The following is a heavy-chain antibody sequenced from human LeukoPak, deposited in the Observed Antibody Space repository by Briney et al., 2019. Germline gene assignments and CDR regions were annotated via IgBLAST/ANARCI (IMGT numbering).Heavy chain of an antibody. J-gene: IGHJ5*02. CDR3: AKGLHTSSWYGNWFDP. CDR1: GFSFSTFA. CDR2: ISSDGSKE. V-gene: IGHV3-30*18. D-gene: IGHD2-15*01. Sequence: GGSLRLSCGASGFSFSTFAMHWVRQTPDKGLEWVAVISSDGSKEIYADSVKGRFTISRDNSKNTLYLRMNNLTPEDTAVYYCAKGLHTSSWYGNWFDPWSQGTLVTVSS.